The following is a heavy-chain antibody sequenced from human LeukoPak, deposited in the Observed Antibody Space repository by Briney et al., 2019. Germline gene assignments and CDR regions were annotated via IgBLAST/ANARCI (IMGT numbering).Heavy chain of an antibody. D-gene: IGHD2-15*01. CDR1: GDTFTGYY. CDR2: INPHSGVT. V-gene: IGHV1-2*02. Sequence: GASVKVSCKASGDTFTGYYMHWMRQAPGQGLEWMGWINPHSGVTNYAQKFQGRVTMTRDTSISTAYMELSSLRSDDAAVYFCAREVEGVMVNWFDPWGPGTLVTVSS. J-gene: IGHJ5*02. CDR3: AREVEGVMVNWFDP.